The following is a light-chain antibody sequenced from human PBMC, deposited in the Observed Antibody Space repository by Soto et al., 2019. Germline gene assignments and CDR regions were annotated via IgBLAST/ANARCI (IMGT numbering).Light chain of an antibody. Sequence: EIVMTQSPATLSVSPGERATLSCRASQSLSSSLAWYQQKPGQAPRLLIYDASTRATDIPARFSGSGSETEFTLTIRSLQSEDSAVYYCLQYFRWRTFGQGTKVEIK. CDR2: DAS. V-gene: IGKV3-15*01. CDR1: QSLSSS. J-gene: IGKJ1*01. CDR3: LQYFRWRT.